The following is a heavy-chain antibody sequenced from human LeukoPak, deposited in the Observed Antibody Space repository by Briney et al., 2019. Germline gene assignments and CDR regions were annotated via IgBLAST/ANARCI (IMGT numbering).Heavy chain of an antibody. CDR3: ARDHCSSTSCYSDAFDI. D-gene: IGHD2-2*01. CDR2: IYYSGST. Sequence: TSETLSLTCTLSGGSISSYYWSWIRQPPGKGLEWIGYIYYSGSTNYNPSLKSRVTISVDTSKNQFSLKLSSVTAADTAVYYCARDHCSSTSCYSDAFDIWGQGTMVTVSS. V-gene: IGHV4-59*01. CDR1: GGSISSYY. J-gene: IGHJ3*02.